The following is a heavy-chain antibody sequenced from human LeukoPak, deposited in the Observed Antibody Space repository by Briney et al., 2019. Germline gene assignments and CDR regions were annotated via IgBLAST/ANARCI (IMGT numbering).Heavy chain of an antibody. V-gene: IGHV4-59*01. CDR2: IYYSGST. J-gene: IGHJ1*01. Sequence: SETLSLTCTVSGGSISSYYWSWIRQPPGKGLEWIGYIYYSGSTNYNPSLKSRVTISVDTSKNQFSLKLSSVTAADTAVYYCANSPYSSSWPFQHWGQGTLVTVSS. CDR1: GGSISSYY. CDR3: ANSPYSSSWPFQH. D-gene: IGHD6-13*01.